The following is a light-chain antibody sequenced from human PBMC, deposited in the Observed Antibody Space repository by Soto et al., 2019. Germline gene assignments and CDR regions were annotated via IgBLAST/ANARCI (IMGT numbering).Light chain of an antibody. CDR2: DAS. V-gene: IGKV3-11*01. J-gene: IGKJ1*01. CDR1: QSVSGY. Sequence: EIVLTQSPATLSLSPGERATLSCRASQSVSGYLAWYQQKPGQAPSLLIYDASSRAKGIPARFTGSGSGTDFSLTIRSLEPEDFAVYYCQQRSTWPTFGQGTKVDIK. CDR3: QQRSTWPT.